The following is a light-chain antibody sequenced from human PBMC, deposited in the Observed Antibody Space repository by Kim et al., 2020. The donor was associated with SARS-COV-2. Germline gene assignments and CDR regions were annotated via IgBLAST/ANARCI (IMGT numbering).Light chain of an antibody. CDR2: YDS. V-gene: IGLV3-21*04. CDR1: NMGSGS. J-gene: IGLJ1*01. CDR3: QVWDSSRDSYV. Sequence: APGKTARMTCGGNNMGSGSVHWYQQKPGQAPRLVIFYDSDRPSGIPERFSGSNSGNTATLTISRVEAGDEDDDYCQVWDSSRDSYVFGTGTKVTVL.